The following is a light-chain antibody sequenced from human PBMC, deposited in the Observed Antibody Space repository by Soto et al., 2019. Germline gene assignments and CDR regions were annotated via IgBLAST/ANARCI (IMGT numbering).Light chain of an antibody. CDR3: QHYDSLPHT. J-gene: IGKJ2*01. CDR1: QSVGSS. CDR2: DSS. V-gene: IGKV3-11*01. Sequence: EIVLTQSPATLSLSPGERATLSCRASQSVGSSLAWYQQKPGQAPRLLINDSSNRATGIPARFSGSGSGTDFTLTISSLEPEDFAVYYCQHYDSLPHTFGQGTKLVS.